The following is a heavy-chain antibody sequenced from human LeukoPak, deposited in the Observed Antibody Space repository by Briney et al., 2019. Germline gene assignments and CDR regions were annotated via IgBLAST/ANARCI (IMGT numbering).Heavy chain of an antibody. CDR2: IYHSGST. J-gene: IGHJ5*02. CDR1: GYSISSGYY. V-gene: IGHV4-38-2*01. Sequence: SETLSLTCAVSGYSISSGYYWGWIRQPPGKGLEWIGSIYHSGSTYYNPSLKSRVTISVDTSKDQFSLKLSSVTAADTAVYYCAIRYYDFWSGYSLGPFDPWGQGTLVTVSS. D-gene: IGHD3-3*01. CDR3: AIRYYDFWSGYSLGPFDP.